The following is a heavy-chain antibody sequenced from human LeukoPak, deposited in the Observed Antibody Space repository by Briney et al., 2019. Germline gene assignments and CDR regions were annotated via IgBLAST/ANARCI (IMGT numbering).Heavy chain of an antibody. Sequence: ASVKVSCKASGYTLTGYYMHWVRQAPGQGLEWMGWINPNSGGTNYAQKFQGRVTMTRDTSISTAYMELSRLRSDDTAVYYCARAGYSSSSHYYYMDVWGKGATVTVSS. D-gene: IGHD6-13*01. CDR2: INPNSGGT. CDR3: ARAGYSSSSHYYYMDV. J-gene: IGHJ6*03. V-gene: IGHV1-2*02. CDR1: GYTLTGYY.